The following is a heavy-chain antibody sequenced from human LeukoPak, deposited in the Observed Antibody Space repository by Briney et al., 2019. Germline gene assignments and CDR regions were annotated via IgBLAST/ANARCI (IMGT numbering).Heavy chain of an antibody. V-gene: IGHV4-39*01. CDR1: GGSISSSSYY. Sequence: SETLSLTCTVSGGSISSSSYYWGWIRQPPGKGLEWIGSIYYSGSTYYNPSLKSRVTISVDTSKNQFPLKLSSVTAADTAVYYCARPGGIMEDYWGQGTLVTVSS. CDR3: ARPGGIMEDY. D-gene: IGHD1-26*01. J-gene: IGHJ4*02. CDR2: IYYSGST.